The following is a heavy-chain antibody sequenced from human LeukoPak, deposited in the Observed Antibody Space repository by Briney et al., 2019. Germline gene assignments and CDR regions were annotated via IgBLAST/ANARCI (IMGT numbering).Heavy chain of an antibody. CDR2: IRYDGSNK. CDR1: GFTFSSYG. J-gene: IGHJ4*02. Sequence: GGSLRLSCAASGFTFSSYGMHWVRQAPGKGLEWVAFIRYDGSNKYYADSVKGRFTISRDNSKNTLYLQMNSLRAEDTAVYYCARGPVLRYFDWLLRQGGFDYWGQGTLVTVSP. CDR3: ARGPVLRYFDWLLRQGGFDY. D-gene: IGHD3-9*01. V-gene: IGHV3-30*02.